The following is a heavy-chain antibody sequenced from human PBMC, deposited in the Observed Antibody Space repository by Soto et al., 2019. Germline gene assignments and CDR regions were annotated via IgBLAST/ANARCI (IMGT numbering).Heavy chain of an antibody. CDR1: GYTFTRYG. Sequence: QVQLVQSGAEVKNPGASVKASCKASGYTFTRYGIGWARQAPGQGLEWMGWINTYNGNTNYAQNVQGRVTLTTDTSTSTAYMELTSLRSNDTAIYYCAMVDVYVTPSPQDVWGQGTTVIVSS. CDR2: INTYNGNT. J-gene: IGHJ6*02. V-gene: IGHV1-18*01. CDR3: AMVDVYVTPSPQDV. D-gene: IGHD3-16*01.